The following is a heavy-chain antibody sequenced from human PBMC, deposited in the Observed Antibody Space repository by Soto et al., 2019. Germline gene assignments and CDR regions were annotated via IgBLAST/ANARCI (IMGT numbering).Heavy chain of an antibody. CDR3: ATYFSSALDS. V-gene: IGHV3-7*03. CDR2: IKEDGSEN. CDR1: GFSFSSRW. J-gene: IGHJ4*02. Sequence: GGSLRLSCAAAGFSFSSRWMSWVRRAPGKGLEWVANIKEDGSENYYVGSVKGRFTISRDNAKNSLYLQMSSLRAEDTAVYYCATYFSSALDSWGQGTLVTVSS. D-gene: IGHD3-3*01.